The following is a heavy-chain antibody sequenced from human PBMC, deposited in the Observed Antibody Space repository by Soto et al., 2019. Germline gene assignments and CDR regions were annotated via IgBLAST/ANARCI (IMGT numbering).Heavy chain of an antibody. CDR3: AKDRRYYDSSGYYSTHYFDY. Sequence: GGSLRLSCAASGFTFSSYGMHWVRQAPGKGLEWVAVISYDGSNKYYADSVKGRFTISRDNSKNTLYLQMNSLRAEDTAVYYCAKDRRYYDSSGYYSTHYFDYWGQGTLVTVSS. CDR2: ISYDGSNK. V-gene: IGHV3-30*18. D-gene: IGHD3-22*01. J-gene: IGHJ4*02. CDR1: GFTFSSYG.